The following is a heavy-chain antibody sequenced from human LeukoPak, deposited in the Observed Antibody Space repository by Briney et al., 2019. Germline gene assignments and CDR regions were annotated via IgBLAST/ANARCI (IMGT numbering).Heavy chain of an antibody. CDR1: GFTFGDYA. V-gene: IGHV3-49*04. D-gene: IGHD6-13*01. CDR3: TSCSWYYYYGMDV. CDR2: IRSKAYGGTT. Sequence: GGSLRLSCTASGFTFGDYAMSWVRQAPGKGREWVGFIRSKAYGGTTEYAASVKGRFTISRDDSKSIAYLQMNSLKTEDTAVYYCTSCSWYYYYGMDVWGQGTTVTVSS. J-gene: IGHJ6*02.